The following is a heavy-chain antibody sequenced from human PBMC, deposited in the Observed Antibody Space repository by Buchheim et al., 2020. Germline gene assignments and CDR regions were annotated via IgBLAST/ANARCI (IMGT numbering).Heavy chain of an antibody. CDR3: TSPGVDTAMPGRDY. D-gene: IGHD5-18*01. V-gene: IGHV3-73*02. Sequence: EVQLVESGGGLVQPGGSLKLSCAASGFTFSGSAMHWVRQASGKGLEWVGRIRSKANSYATACAASAKGRFTISRDDSKNTAYLQMNSLKTEDTAVYYCTSPGVDTAMPGRDYWGQGTL. J-gene: IGHJ4*02. CDR1: GFTFSGSA. CDR2: IRSKANSYAT.